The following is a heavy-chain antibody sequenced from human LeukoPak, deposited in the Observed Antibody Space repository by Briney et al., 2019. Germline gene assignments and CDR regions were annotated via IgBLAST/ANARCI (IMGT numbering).Heavy chain of an antibody. CDR2: ISSSSSYI. J-gene: IGHJ4*02. CDR1: GFTFSSYS. Sequence: GGSLRLSCAASGFTFSSYSMNWVRQAPGKGLEWVSSISSSSSYIYYADSVKGRFTISRDNAKNSLYLQMNSLRAEDTAVYFCARTVSSSWGFFDSWGQGTLVTVSS. CDR3: ARTVSSSWGFFDS. V-gene: IGHV3-21*01. D-gene: IGHD6-6*01.